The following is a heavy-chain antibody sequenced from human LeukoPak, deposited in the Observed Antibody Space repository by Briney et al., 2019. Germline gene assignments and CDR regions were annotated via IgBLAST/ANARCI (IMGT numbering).Heavy chain of an antibody. CDR3: AMVSRFDY. CDR1: GGSFSGYY. V-gene: IGHV4-34*01. J-gene: IGHJ4*02. D-gene: IGHD5-18*01. Sequence: SETLSLTCAVYGGSFSGYYWSWIRQPPGKGLEWIGSIYYSGSTYYNPSLKSRVTISVDTSKNQFSLKLSSVTAADTAVYYCAMVSRFDYWGQGTLVTVSS. CDR2: IYYSGST.